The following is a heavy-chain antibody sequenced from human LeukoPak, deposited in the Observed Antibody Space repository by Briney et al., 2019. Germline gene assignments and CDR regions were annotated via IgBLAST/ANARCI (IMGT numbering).Heavy chain of an antibody. J-gene: IGHJ4*02. CDR2: SRNKANGYTT. V-gene: IGHV3-72*01. CDR3: TRGYYFDY. Sequence: PGGSLRLSCAVSGFTFSDTHMDWVRQAPGKGLEWVGRSRNKANGYTTEYAASVKGRFTISRDDSKNSLFLQMNSLKAEDTAVYYCTRGYYFDYWGQGTLATVSS. CDR1: GFTFSDTH.